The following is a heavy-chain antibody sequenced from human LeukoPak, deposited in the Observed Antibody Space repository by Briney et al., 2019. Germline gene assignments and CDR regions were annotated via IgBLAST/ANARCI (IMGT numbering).Heavy chain of an antibody. CDR2: ISGSGGTT. CDR1: GFTFSSYA. J-gene: IGHJ4*02. CDR3: ARDRYGSGPNFDY. V-gene: IGHV3-23*01. Sequence: PGGSLRLSCAVSGFTFSSYAMSWVRQAPGKGLEWVSAISGSGGTTYYADSVKGRFTMSRDNSKNTLYLQMNSLRAEDMAVYSCARDRYGSGPNFDYWGQGTLVTVSS. D-gene: IGHD2-15*01.